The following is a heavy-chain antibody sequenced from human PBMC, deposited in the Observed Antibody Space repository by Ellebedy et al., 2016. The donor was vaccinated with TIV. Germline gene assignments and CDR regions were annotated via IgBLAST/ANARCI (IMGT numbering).Heavy chain of an antibody. CDR2: TNQDGSEQ. J-gene: IGHJ3*01. CDR3: ARDLKRRHHYEPSNYRPHAFDV. D-gene: IGHD3-22*01. CDR1: GFSFDNYW. V-gene: IGHV3-7*01. Sequence: GESLKISXAASGFSFDNYWMTWLCQASRKGLPWVANTNQDGSEQLYVDSVKGRFTISSEHAKNSLYLQMNNLRVEDTAFYFFARDLKRRHHYEPSNYRPHAFDVWGEGTVVAVS.